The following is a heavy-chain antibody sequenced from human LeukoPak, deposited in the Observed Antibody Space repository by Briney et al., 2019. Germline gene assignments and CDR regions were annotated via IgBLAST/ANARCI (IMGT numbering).Heavy chain of an antibody. V-gene: IGHV3-23*01. CDR2: ITGSGDTT. CDR3: AKGGDYYGSGSYIDY. CDR1: GFTFSTYA. Sequence: GGSLRLSCAASGFTFSTYAMSWVRQAPGKGLEWLSSITGSGDTTDHADSVRGRFVISRDNSKSTLFLHVSSLRVEDTALYYCAKGGDYYGSGSYIDYWGQGALVTVSS. D-gene: IGHD3-10*01. J-gene: IGHJ4*02.